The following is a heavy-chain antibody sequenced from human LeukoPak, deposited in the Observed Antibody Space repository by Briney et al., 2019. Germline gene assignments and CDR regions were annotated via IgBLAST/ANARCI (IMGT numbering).Heavy chain of an antibody. CDR3: ARGRRYSGYDSYFFDY. V-gene: IGHV4-34*01. CDR1: GGSFSGYY. J-gene: IGHJ4*02. CDR2: TNPSGRP. Sequence: PSETLSLTCAVGGGSFSGYYWSWLRPPPGKGLEWGGETNPSGRPNYNPSLRSRFTISVDTSRIQFSLKLSSGDAGDPAEYYCARGRRYSGYDSYFFDYWGQGTLVTVSS. D-gene: IGHD5-12*01.